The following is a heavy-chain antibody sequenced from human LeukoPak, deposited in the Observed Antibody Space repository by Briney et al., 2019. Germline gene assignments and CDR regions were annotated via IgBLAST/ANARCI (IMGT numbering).Heavy chain of an antibody. CDR1: GFTFSSYS. D-gene: IGHD3-22*01. CDR3: ARSSGVITDY. V-gene: IGHV3-48*01. Sequence: GGSLRLSCAASGFTFSSYSMNWVRQAPGKGLEWVSYISSSSSTIYYADSVKGRFTISRDNAKNSLYLQMNSLRAEDTAFYYCARSSGVITDYWGQGTLVTVPS. J-gene: IGHJ4*02. CDR2: ISSSSSTI.